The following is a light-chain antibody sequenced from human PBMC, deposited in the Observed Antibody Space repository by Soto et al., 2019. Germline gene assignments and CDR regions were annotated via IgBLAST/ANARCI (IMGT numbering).Light chain of an antibody. Sequence: AIPMTQSPSSLSASVGDRVTITCRASQGIRNDLGWYQQKPGKAPKLLIYAASSLQSGVPSRFIGSGSGTDFTLTISSLQPEDFATYYCLQDYNYPRTFGQGTKVEIK. J-gene: IGKJ1*01. CDR3: LQDYNYPRT. CDR2: AAS. CDR1: QGIRND. V-gene: IGKV1-6*01.